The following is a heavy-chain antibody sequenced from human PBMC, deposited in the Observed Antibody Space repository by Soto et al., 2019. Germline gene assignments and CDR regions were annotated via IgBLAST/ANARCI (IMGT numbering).Heavy chain of an antibody. CDR1: GFPFSSYW. J-gene: IGHJ4*02. V-gene: IGHV3-74*01. Sequence: EVQLVESGGDLVQRGGSLRLSCAASGFPFSSYWMHWVRHTPGKGLDWVARISGDGVTTYYADSVTSRFTVSRDNAKNPLSLQISGLRAEDTAVYYCAREYYGLLTGYYTDYSGQGTLVSVSS. CDR2: ISGDGVTT. CDR3: AREYYGLLTGYYTDY. D-gene: IGHD3-9*01.